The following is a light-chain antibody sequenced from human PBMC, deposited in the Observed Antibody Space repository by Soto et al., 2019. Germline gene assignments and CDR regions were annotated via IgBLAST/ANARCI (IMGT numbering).Light chain of an antibody. CDR3: QQYNNWPPQLT. CDR2: GAS. V-gene: IGKV3-15*01. J-gene: IGKJ4*01. CDR1: QSVSSN. Sequence: EIVMTQSPATLSVSPGERATLSCRASQSVSSNLAWYQQKPGQAPRLLIYGASTRATGIPARFSGSGSGTELTLTISSLQSEDFAVYYCQQYNNWPPQLTFGGGTKVEIK.